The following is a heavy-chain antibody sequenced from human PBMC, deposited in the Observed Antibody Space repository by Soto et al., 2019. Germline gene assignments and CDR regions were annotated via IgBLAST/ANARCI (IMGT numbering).Heavy chain of an antibody. CDR3: ARAQYYYDSSGPASYFDY. Sequence: PGGSLRLSCAASGLTFSTYSMNWVRQAPGKGLEWVSYISSSSSTIYYADSVKGRFTISRDNAKNSLYLQMNSLRDEDTAVYYCARAQYYYDSSGPASYFDYWGQGTLVTVSS. J-gene: IGHJ4*02. V-gene: IGHV3-48*02. CDR1: GLTFSTYS. CDR2: ISSSSSTI. D-gene: IGHD3-22*01.